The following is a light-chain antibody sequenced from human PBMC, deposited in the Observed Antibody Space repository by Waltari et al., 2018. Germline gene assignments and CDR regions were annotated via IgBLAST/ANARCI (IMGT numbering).Light chain of an antibody. V-gene: IGKV3-11*01. CDR1: QSVSTY. Sequence: EIVLTQSPASLSLSPGESASLSCRASQSVSTYLAWYQQKPGQAPRLLIYDASTRPTGIPARFVGSGSGTDFTLTITRLEPEDFAVYYCQERSNWPGGSFGGGTKVETK. J-gene: IGKJ4*01. CDR2: DAS. CDR3: QERSNWPGGS.